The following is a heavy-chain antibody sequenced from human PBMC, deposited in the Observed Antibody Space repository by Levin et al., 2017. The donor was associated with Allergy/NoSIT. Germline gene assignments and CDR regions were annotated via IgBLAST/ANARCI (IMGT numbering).Heavy chain of an antibody. V-gene: IGHV4-61*01. CDR1: XXXXXXXXXR. CDR2: INYRGVT. J-gene: IGHJ6*02. D-gene: IGHD5/OR15-5a*01. Sequence: PSETLSLTCSVXXXXXXXXXXRCGWIRGHPGKGLEWIGYINYRGVTKYNPSLKSRVTISVDTSKNEFSLKVTSVTAADTAVYYCARNRIIVSGGNDYYYGMDGWGQGTTVTVSS. CDR3: ARNRIIVSGGNDYYYGMDG.